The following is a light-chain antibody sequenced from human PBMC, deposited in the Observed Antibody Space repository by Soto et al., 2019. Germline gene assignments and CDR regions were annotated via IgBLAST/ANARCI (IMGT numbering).Light chain of an antibody. CDR3: QQFYPLPFA. V-gene: IGKV3-15*01. J-gene: IGKJ3*01. CDR1: QSVATS. CDR2: GAS. Sequence: ETVMTQSPASLSVSPGESATLSCRISQSVATSLAWYQQKPGQAPRLLIYGASTRATGVPTRFSGSGSGAEFTLIISSLQAEGFAVYYRQQFYPLPFAFRPWAKVDIK.